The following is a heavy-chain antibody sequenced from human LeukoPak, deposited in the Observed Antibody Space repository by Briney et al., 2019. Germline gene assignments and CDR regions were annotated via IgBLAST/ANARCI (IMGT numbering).Heavy chain of an antibody. CDR1: GGSISSSSFY. CDR3: AGRYYDFWSGSKEVFDY. V-gene: IGHV4-39*01. CDR2: IYYSGST. Sequence: SETLSLTCTVSGGSISSSSFYWGWIRQPPGKGLEWIGSIYYSGSTYYNPSLKSRVTISVDTSKNQFSLKLSSVTAADTAVYYCAGRYYDFWSGSKEVFDYWGQGTLVTVSS. D-gene: IGHD3-3*01. J-gene: IGHJ4*02.